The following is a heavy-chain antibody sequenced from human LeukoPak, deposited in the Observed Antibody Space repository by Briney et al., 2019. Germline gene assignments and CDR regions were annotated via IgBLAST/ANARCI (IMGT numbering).Heavy chain of an antibody. CDR3: ARDPEKDCFDY. CDR1: EFTFSDTW. Sequence: GGSLRLSCAASEFTFSDTWMSWVRQAPGKGLELVSSISNSSSYIYYAGSVKGRFTISRDNAKNSLYLQMNSLRAEDTAVYYCARDPEKDCFDYWGQGPLVTVSS. V-gene: IGHV3-21*01. D-gene: IGHD1-14*01. J-gene: IGHJ4*02. CDR2: ISNSSSYI.